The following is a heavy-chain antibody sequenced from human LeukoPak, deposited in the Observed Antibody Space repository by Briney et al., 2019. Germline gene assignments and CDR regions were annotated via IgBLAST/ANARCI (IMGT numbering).Heavy chain of an antibody. V-gene: IGHV1-8*01. CDR1: GYTFTNYD. CDR3: ARDYTVGVRYCSSTSCHTNFDY. D-gene: IGHD2-2*02. CDR2: MNPESGKT. Sequence: GASVKVSCKASGYTFTNYDINWVRQATGQGLEWMGWMNPESGKTAYALSFQGRVTMTRDTSISTAYMELSRLRSDDTAVYYCARDYTVGVRYCSSTSCHTNFDYWGQGTLVTISS. J-gene: IGHJ4*02.